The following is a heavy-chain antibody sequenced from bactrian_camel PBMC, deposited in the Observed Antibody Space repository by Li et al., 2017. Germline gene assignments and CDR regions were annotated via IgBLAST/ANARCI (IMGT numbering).Heavy chain of an antibody. J-gene: IGHJ4*01. CDR1: EDISTFFV. D-gene: IGHD4*01. CDR3: AAERTPHCKAAFQGLGLILAFTI. CDR2: MHSPGSE. Sequence: VQLVESGGGSVQAGGSLKLSCVASEDISTFFVGWFRQVPGKGREAIAIMHSPGSETYADSVTGRATISKDHAKNTVDLHMVSLKPDDTAMYYCAAERTPHCKAAFQGLGLILAFTIGGQGTQVTV. V-gene: IGHV3S53*01.